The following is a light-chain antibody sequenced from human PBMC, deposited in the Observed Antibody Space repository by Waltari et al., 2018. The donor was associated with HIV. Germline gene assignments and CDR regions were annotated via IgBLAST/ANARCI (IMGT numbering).Light chain of an antibody. J-gene: IGLJ1*01. V-gene: IGLV2-11*01. Sequence: QSALTQPRSVSGSPGQSVTISCTGTSSDVGTYNYVSWYQQHPGKAPKLILYDVSKRPSGVPDRFSGSKSGNTASLTISGLRVEDEVDYYCCSYAVSSFYVFGTGTQVTVL. CDR2: DVS. CDR1: SSDVGTYNY. CDR3: CSYAVSSFYV.